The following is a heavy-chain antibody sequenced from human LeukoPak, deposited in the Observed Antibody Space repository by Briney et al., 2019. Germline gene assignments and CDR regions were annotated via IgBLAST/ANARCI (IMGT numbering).Heavy chain of an antibody. D-gene: IGHD1-26*01. V-gene: IGHV3-48*03. J-gene: IGHJ4*02. CDR2: ISSSGDTI. CDR1: GFTFSSYE. CDR3: ARDRSMVGAPGAFDY. Sequence: PGGSLRLSCAASGFTFSSYEMHWVRQAPGKGLEWVSYISSSGDTIYYGDSVKGRFTISRDNAKNSLYLQVNSLRAEDTAVYYCARDRSMVGAPGAFDYWGQGSLVTVSS.